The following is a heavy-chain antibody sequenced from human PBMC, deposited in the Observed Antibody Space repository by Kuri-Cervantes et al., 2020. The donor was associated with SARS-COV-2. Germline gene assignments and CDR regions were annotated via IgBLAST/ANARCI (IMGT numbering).Heavy chain of an antibody. J-gene: IGHJ4*02. CDR3: ARDGYYDILTGYFY. V-gene: IGHV1-2*02. CDR1: GYTFTGYY. D-gene: IGHD3-9*01. Sequence: AAVKVSCKASGYTFTGYYMHWVRQAPGQGLEWMGWISAYNGNTNYAQKLQGRVTMTRDTSISTAYMELSRLRSDDTAVYYCARDGYYDILTGYFYWGQGTLVTVSS. CDR2: ISAYNGNT.